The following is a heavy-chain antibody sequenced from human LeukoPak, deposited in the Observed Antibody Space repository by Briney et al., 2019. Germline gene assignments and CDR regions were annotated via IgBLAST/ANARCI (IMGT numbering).Heavy chain of an antibody. CDR1: GDSISSYY. D-gene: IGHD6-19*01. CDR3: ARPSNSGWYNLDY. J-gene: IGHJ4*02. V-gene: IGHV4-59*08. Sequence: PSETLSLTCTVSGDSISSYYWSWIRQPPGKGLEWIGYIYYSGSTNYNPSLKSRVTISVDTSKNQFSLKLSSVTAADTAVYYCARPSNSGWYNLDYWGQGTLVTVSS. CDR2: IYYSGST.